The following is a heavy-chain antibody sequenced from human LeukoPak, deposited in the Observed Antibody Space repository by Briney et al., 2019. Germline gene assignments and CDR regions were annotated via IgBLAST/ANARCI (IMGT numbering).Heavy chain of an antibody. Sequence: PSETLSLTCTVSGGFISSGGYYWSWIRQHPGKGLEWIGYIYYSGSTYYNPSLKSRVTISVDTSKNQFSLKLSSVTAADTAVYYCARSTPDYDSSGYYYVVYYYGMDVWGQGTTVTVSS. D-gene: IGHD3-22*01. CDR1: GGFISSGGYY. CDR3: ARSTPDYDSSGYYYVVYYYGMDV. J-gene: IGHJ6*02. CDR2: IYYSGST. V-gene: IGHV4-31*03.